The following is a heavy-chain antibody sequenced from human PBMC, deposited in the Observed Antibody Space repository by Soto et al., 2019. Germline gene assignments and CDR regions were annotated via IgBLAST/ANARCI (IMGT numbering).Heavy chain of an antibody. CDR1: GFTFSSYG. J-gene: IGHJ4*02. CDR2: IWYDGSNK. CDR3: ARNSEWELRRYFDY. Sequence: QVQLVESGGGVVQPGRSLRLSCAASGFTFSSYGMHWVRQAPGKGLEWVAVIWYDGSNKYYADSVKGRFTISRDNSKNTLELQMNSLRAEDTAVYYCARNSEWELRRYFDYWGQGTLVTVSS. D-gene: IGHD1-26*01. V-gene: IGHV3-33*01.